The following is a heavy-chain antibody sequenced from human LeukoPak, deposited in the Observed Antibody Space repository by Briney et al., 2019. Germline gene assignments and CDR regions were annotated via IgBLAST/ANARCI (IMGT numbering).Heavy chain of an antibody. Sequence: GGSLRLSCAASGFTFSSYAMSWVRQAPGKGLEWVSAISGSGGSTYYADSVKGRFTISRDNSRNTLFLQMNSLRAEDTAVYYCAKARGATITTSDYWGQGTLVTVSS. J-gene: IGHJ4*02. CDR3: AKARGATITTSDY. CDR2: ISGSGGST. CDR1: GFTFSSYA. V-gene: IGHV3-23*01. D-gene: IGHD5-24*01.